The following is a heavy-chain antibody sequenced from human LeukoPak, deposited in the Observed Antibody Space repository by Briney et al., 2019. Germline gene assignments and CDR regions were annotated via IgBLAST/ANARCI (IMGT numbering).Heavy chain of an antibody. CDR2: IYYSGST. Sequence: SETLSLTCTVSGGSISSYYWSWIRQPPGKGLEWIGYIYYSGSTNYNPSLKSRVTISVDTSKNQFSLKLSSVTAADTAVYYCARGASSVNRVHAFDIWGQGTMVTVSS. CDR1: GGSISSYY. CDR3: ARGASSVNRVHAFDI. D-gene: IGHD5/OR15-5a*01. V-gene: IGHV4-59*08. J-gene: IGHJ3*02.